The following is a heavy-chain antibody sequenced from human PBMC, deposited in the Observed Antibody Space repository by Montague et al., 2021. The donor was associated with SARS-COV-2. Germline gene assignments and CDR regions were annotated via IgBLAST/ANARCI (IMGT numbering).Heavy chain of an antibody. Sequence: QSGAEVKKSGESLRISCRGSGYDFTSYWISWVRQMPGKGLEWTGRVNPADSRTNYSPSFQGQVTISVDKSATTAYLQWSSLKASDTAIYYCARSQYCGSDCYFAPWGRGSLVTVSS. V-gene: IGHV5-10-1*01. J-gene: IGHJ5*02. CDR1: GYDFTSYW. D-gene: IGHD2-21*02. CDR2: VNPADSRT. CDR3: ARSQYCGSDCYFAP.